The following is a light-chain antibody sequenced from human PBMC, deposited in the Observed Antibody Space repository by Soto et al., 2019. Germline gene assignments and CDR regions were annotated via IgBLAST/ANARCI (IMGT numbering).Light chain of an antibody. CDR3: QQYDSSPPIT. Sequence: EIVLTQSPGTLSLSPGERATLSCRASQSVSSSYLAWYQQKPGQAPRLLIYGASSRATGIPDRFSGSGSGTDCTLTISRLEPEDFAVYYCQQYDSSPPITFGQGTRLEIK. V-gene: IGKV3-20*01. CDR1: QSVSSSY. CDR2: GAS. J-gene: IGKJ5*01.